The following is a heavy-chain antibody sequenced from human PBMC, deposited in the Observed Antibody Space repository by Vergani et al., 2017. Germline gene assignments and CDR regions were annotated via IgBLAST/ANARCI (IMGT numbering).Heavy chain of an antibody. V-gene: IGHV1-2*02. CDR3: ARERLAGDVDY. CDR1: GYTFTSYD. CDR2: MNPNSGGT. D-gene: IGHD4-17*01. Sequence: QVQLVQSGAEVKKPGASVKVSCKASGYTFTSYDINWVRQATGQGLEWMGWMNPNSGGTNYAQKFQGRVTMTRDTSISTAYMELSRLRSDDTAVYYCARERLAGDVDYWGQGTLVTVSS. J-gene: IGHJ4*02.